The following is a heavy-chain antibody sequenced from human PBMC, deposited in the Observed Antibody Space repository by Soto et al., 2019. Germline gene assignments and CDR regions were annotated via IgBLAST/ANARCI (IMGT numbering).Heavy chain of an antibody. CDR3: AKVEYSSSPGGDY. J-gene: IGHJ4*02. Sequence: GGSLRLSCAASGFTFSSYAMSWVRQAPGKGLEWVSAISGSGGSTYYADSVKGRFTISRDNSKNTLYLQMNSRIAEVTAVYYCAKVEYSSSPGGDYWGQGTLVTV. D-gene: IGHD6-6*01. CDR1: GFTFSSYA. V-gene: IGHV3-23*01. CDR2: ISGSGGST.